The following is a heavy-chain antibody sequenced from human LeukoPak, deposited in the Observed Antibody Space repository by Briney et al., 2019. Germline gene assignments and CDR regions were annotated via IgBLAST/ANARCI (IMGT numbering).Heavy chain of an antibody. D-gene: IGHD2-8*02. CDR2: IFPSGGEI. Sequence: QTGGSLRRSCEASGFTFSTFAMIWVRQPPGKGLEWVSSIFPSGGEIHYADSVRGRFTISRDNSKSTLSLQMNSLRAEDTAIYYCATYRQVLLPFEAWGQGTLVTVSS. V-gene: IGHV3-23*01. CDR1: GFTFSTFA. J-gene: IGHJ5*02. CDR3: ATYRQVLLPFEA.